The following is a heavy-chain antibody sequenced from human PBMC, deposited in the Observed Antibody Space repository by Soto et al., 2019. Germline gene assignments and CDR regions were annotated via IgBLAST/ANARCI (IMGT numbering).Heavy chain of an antibody. V-gene: IGHV3-74*01. Sequence: EVQLVESGGGLVQPGGSLRLSCAASGFTFSSYWMHWVRQAPGKGLVWVSRINSDGSTTRYADSVKGRFTISRDNAKNTLYLQMNSLRAEDTAVYFCARAGSMIVVVHDAFDIWGQGTMVTVSS. CDR3: ARAGSMIVVVHDAFDI. D-gene: IGHD3-22*01. J-gene: IGHJ3*02. CDR2: INSDGSTT. CDR1: GFTFSSYW.